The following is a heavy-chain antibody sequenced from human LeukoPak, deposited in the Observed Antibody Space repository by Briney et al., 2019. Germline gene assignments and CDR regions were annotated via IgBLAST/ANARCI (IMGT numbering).Heavy chain of an antibody. J-gene: IGHJ4*02. Sequence: GGSLRLSCAASGFTFSSYGMHWVRQAPGKGLEWVAFIRYDGSNKDYADSVTGRFTISRDNSKNTPYLQMNSLRAEDTAVYYCAARSPLRDFDYWGQGTLVTVSS. CDR2: IRYDGSNK. V-gene: IGHV3-30*02. D-gene: IGHD3-3*01. CDR3: AARSPLRDFDY. CDR1: GFTFSSYG.